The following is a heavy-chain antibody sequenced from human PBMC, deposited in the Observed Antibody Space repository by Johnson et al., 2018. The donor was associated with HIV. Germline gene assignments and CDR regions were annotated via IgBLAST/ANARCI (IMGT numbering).Heavy chain of an antibody. CDR1: GFPFSSSW. V-gene: IGHV3-30-3*01. Sequence: QVQLVESGGGLVQPGGSLTLSCTASGFPFSSSWMHWVRQAPGKGLEWVAVISYDGSNKYYADSVKGRFTISRDNSKNTLYLQMNSLRAEDTAVYYCASSAGGSFFWDAFDIWGQGTMVTVSS. CDR2: ISYDGSNK. J-gene: IGHJ3*02. CDR3: ASSAGGSFFWDAFDI. D-gene: IGHD1-26*01.